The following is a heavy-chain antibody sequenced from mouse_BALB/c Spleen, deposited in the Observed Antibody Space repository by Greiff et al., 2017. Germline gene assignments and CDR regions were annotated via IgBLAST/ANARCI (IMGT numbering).Heavy chain of an antibody. D-gene: IGHD1-1*01. CDR3: ARRGTVVARGYFDV. Sequence: EVQGVESGGGLVQPGGSLKLSCAASGFTFSSYTMSWVRQTPEKRLEWVAYISNGGGSTYYPDTVKGRFTISRDNAKNTLYLQMSSLKSEDTAMYYCARRGTVVARGYFDVWGAGTTVTVSS. CDR1: GFTFSSYT. V-gene: IGHV5-12-2*01. CDR2: ISNGGGST. J-gene: IGHJ1*01.